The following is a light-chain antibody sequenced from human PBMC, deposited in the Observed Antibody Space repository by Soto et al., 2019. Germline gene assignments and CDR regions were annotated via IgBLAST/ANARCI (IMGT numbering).Light chain of an antibody. CDR3: QQRSNWPPVT. J-gene: IGKJ4*01. CDR2: DAS. CDR1: QSVSSY. V-gene: IGKV3-11*01. Sequence: EIVLTQSPATLSLSPGERATLSCRASQSVSSYLAWYQQKLGQAPRLLIYDASHRTTGIPARFSGSGSGTDFTLTISSLEPEDFAVYYCQQRSNWPPVTFGGGTKVDIK.